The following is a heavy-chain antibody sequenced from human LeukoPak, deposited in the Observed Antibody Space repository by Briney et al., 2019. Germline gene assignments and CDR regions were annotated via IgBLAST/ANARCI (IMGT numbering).Heavy chain of an antibody. J-gene: IGHJ4*02. CDR3: AKLVAH. CDR1: GFTFSSSA. D-gene: IGHD5-12*01. CDR2: ISGSGSNT. Sequence: GGSLRLSCAASGFTFSSSAMSWVRQAPGKGLEWVSTISGSGSNTYYADSVKGRFTISRDNSKSTLHLRMNSLRAEDTAVYYCAKLVAHWGQGTLVTVSS. V-gene: IGHV3-23*01.